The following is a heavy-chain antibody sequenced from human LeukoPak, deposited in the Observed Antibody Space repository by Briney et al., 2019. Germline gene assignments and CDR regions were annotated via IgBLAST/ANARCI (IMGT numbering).Heavy chain of an antibody. CDR3: ARGVYYGSGSYIGDP. CDR2: IYSGGST. V-gene: IGHV3-53*01. J-gene: IGHJ5*02. D-gene: IGHD3-10*01. Sequence: PGGSLRLSCAASGFTFSSYSMNWVRQAPGQGLEWVSVIYSGGSTYYADSVKGRFTISRDNSKNTLYLQMNSLRAEDTAVYYCARGVYYGSGSYIGDPWGQGTLVTVSS. CDR1: GFTFSSYS.